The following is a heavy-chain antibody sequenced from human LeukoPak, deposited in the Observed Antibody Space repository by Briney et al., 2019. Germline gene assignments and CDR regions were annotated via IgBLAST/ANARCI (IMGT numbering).Heavy chain of an antibody. D-gene: IGHD1-7*01. J-gene: IGHJ1*01. CDR2: ISNSGTST. CDR3: ARDSSTSWNCVVI. V-gene: IGHV3-23*01. CDR1: RYTFSSYA. Sequence: GSLCPARAASRYTFSSYAISWVRQAPGKGLEWVSAISNSGTSTYYADSVKGRFRISRDNSKNTMYLQMNSLRAEDTTVYYCARDSSTSWNCVVIWGQGTLVTVSS.